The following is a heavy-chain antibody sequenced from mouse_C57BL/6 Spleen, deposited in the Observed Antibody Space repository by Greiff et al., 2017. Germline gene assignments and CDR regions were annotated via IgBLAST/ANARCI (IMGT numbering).Heavy chain of an antibody. J-gene: IGHJ3*01. D-gene: IGHD1-1*01. CDR1: GYTFTSYW. CDR2: IYPSDSET. Sequence: QVHVKQPGAELVRPGSSVKLSCKASGYTFTSYWMDWVKQRPGQGLEWIGNIYPSDSETHYNQKFKDKATLTVDKSSSTAYMQLSSLTSEDSAVYYCAIYGSTWFAYWGQGTLVTVSA. CDR3: AIYGSTWFAY. V-gene: IGHV1-61*01.